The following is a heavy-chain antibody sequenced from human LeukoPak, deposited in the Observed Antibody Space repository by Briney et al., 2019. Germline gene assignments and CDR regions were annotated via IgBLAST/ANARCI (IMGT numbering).Heavy chain of an antibody. Sequence: GGSLRLSCAASGFTFSDYYMSWIRQAPGKGLEWVSYISSSGSAIYHADSVQGRFTISRDNAKNSLYLQVNSLRAEDTAVYYCARERNSYFDYWGQGTLVTVSS. J-gene: IGHJ4*02. CDR1: GFTFSDYY. V-gene: IGHV3-11*01. CDR2: ISSSGSAI. CDR3: ARERNSYFDY. D-gene: IGHD1-14*01.